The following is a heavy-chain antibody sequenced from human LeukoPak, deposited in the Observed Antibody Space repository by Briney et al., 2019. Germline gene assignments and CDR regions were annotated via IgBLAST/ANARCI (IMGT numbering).Heavy chain of an antibody. D-gene: IGHD1-26*01. V-gene: IGHV3-9*01. CDR3: AKTKSPGSGSYSGFDY. CDR2: ISWNSGSI. J-gene: IGHJ4*02. CDR1: GFTFDDYA. Sequence: PGGSLRLSCTASGFTFDDYAMHWVRHAPGKGLEWVSGISWNSGSIGYADSVKGRFTISRDNAKNSLYLQMNSLRAEDTALYYCAKTKSPGSGSYSGFDYWGQGTLVTVSS.